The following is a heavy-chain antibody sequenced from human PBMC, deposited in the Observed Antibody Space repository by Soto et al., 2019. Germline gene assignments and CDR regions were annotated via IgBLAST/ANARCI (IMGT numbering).Heavy chain of an antibody. CDR2: ISRSDDGP. CDR1: GFTFNSYA. CDR3: AKNYFFDS. Sequence: EVQLLESGGGLVQPGGSLRLSCAASGFTFNSYAMSWVRQALGKGLEWVSSISRSDDGPYYADSVKGRFTISRDNSQNTLFLLMNSLRADDTALYYCAKNYFFDSWGQGAPVTVSS. J-gene: IGHJ4*02. V-gene: IGHV3-23*01.